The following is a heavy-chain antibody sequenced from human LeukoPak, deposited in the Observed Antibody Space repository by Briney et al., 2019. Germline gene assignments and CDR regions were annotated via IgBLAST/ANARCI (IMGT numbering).Heavy chain of an antibody. J-gene: IGHJ4*02. CDR1: GFTFSDYV. CDR3: ASADGSGYRYY. V-gene: IGHV3-30*07. Sequence: GGSLRLSCAASGFTFSDYVMHWVRQAPGKGPEWVAVISNDGNNKYYADSVKGRFTISRDNSKNTLYLQMNSLRAEDTAIYYCASADGSGYRYYWGQGTLVTVSS. CDR2: ISNDGNNK. D-gene: IGHD3-22*01.